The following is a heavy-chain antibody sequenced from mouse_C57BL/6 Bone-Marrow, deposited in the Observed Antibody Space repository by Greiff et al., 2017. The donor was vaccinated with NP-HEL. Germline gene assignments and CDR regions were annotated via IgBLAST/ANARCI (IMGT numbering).Heavy chain of an antibody. Sequence: VQLQQPGAELVRPGSSVKLSCKASGYTFTSYWMDWVKQRPGQGLEWIGNIYPSDSETHYNQKFKDKATLTVDKSSSTAYMQLSSLTSEDSAVYYCARDYSNYGSAMDYWGQGTSVTVSS. V-gene: IGHV1-61*01. CDR1: GYTFTSYW. CDR2: IYPSDSET. CDR3: ARDYSNYGSAMDY. D-gene: IGHD2-5*01. J-gene: IGHJ4*01.